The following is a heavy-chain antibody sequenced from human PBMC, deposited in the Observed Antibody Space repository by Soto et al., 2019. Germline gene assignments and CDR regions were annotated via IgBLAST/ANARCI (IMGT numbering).Heavy chain of an antibody. V-gene: IGHV4-61*08. D-gene: IGHD6-19*01. Sequence: QVQLQESGPGLVKPSGTLSLTCSVSGDSVSSDAYYWTWIRQPPGKTLEWVGFILSSGGTSTNPSLWLRLSMSVAPSRNQFSMRLTSVTPADTGVYFCAKGFSSGLYVDSWGRGTLVTFSS. CDR1: GDSVSSDAYY. J-gene: IGHJ4*02. CDR2: ILSSGGT. CDR3: AKGFSSGLYVDS.